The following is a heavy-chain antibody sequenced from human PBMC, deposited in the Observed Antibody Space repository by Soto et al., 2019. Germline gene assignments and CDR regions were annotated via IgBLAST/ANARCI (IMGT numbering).Heavy chain of an antibody. J-gene: IGHJ5*02. Sequence: SETLSLTCAVSGGSISSGGYSWSWIRQPPGKGLEWIGYIYHSGSTYYNPSLKSRVTISVDRSKNQFSLKLSSVTAADTAVYYCARRASTVVTNWFDPWGQGTLVTVSS. V-gene: IGHV4-30-2*01. CDR1: GGSISSGGYS. D-gene: IGHD4-17*01. CDR3: ARRASTVVTNWFDP. CDR2: IYHSGST.